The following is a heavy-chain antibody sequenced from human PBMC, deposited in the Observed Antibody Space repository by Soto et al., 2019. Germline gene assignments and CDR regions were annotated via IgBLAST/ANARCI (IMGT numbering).Heavy chain of an antibody. D-gene: IGHD3-10*01. CDR1: GFSVSSDY. CDR2: IYSGGDT. CDR3: TREGSEPGNFYISTSYAMDV. J-gene: IGHJ6*02. V-gene: IGHV3-53*01. Sequence: GVSLRLSCAASGFSVSSDYMSWVRQAPGKGLEWVSLIYSGGDTYYADSVKGRFTISRDISSNTIYLHMTSLRADDTAIYYCTREGSEPGNFYISTSYAMDVWGRGHKVTV.